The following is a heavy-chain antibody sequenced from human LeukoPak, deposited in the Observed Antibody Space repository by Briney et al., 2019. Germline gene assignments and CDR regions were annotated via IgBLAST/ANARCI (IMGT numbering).Heavy chain of an antibody. CDR2: ISASGHYT. J-gene: IGHJ6*03. D-gene: IGHD3-16*01. V-gene: IGHV3-23*01. CDR1: GFTFSSYW. CDR3: AKDGSWGDHYFYFYIDV. Sequence: GGSLRLSCAASGFTFSSYWLHWVRQAPGKGLEWISGISASGHYTYTADSLKGRFTISRDNSKNTLYLQMNSLRAEDTALYYCAKDGSWGDHYFYFYIDVWGKGTTVTVSS.